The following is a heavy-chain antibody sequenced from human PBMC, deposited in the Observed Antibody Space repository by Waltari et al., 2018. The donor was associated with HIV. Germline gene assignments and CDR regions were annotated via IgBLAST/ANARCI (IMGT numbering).Heavy chain of an antibody. J-gene: IGHJ4*02. Sequence: EVQLLESGGGLVQPGGSLRLSCAASGFTFSSYAMSWVRQAPGKGLEWVSVISGSGGNTYYADSVKGRFTISRDNFKNTLYLQMNSLRAEDTAVYYCAKGAYFQAAGTMGGYFDYWGQGTLVTVSS. D-gene: IGHD6-13*01. V-gene: IGHV3-23*01. CDR2: ISGSGGNT. CDR1: GFTFSSYA. CDR3: AKGAYFQAAGTMGGYFDY.